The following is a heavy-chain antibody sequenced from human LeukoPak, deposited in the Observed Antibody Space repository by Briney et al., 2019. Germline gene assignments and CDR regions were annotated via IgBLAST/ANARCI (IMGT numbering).Heavy chain of an antibody. CDR2: ISSSSSYI. Sequence: PGGSLRLSCAASGFTFSTYCMNWVRQAPGKGLEWVSSISSSSSYIYYADSVKGRFTISRDNAKNSLYLQMNSLRAEDTAVYYCARGLGYYEYYFDYWGQGTLVTVSS. D-gene: IGHD3-22*01. CDR1: GFTFSTYC. J-gene: IGHJ4*02. V-gene: IGHV3-21*01. CDR3: ARGLGYYEYYFDY.